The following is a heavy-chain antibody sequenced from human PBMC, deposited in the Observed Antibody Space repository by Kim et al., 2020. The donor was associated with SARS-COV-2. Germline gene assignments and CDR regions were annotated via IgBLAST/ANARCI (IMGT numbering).Heavy chain of an antibody. CDR1: GDSVSSNTDA. J-gene: IGHJ3*02. CDR2: TYYRSKWHN. Sequence: SQTLSLTCAISGDSVSSNTDAWNWIRQSPSRGLEWLGRTYYRSKWHNEYAASVKSRININADTSNNQFSLQLSSVTPEDTAVYFCARDAPWGWGALDIWG. D-gene: IGHD7-27*01. CDR3: ARDAPWGWGALDI. V-gene: IGHV6-1*01.